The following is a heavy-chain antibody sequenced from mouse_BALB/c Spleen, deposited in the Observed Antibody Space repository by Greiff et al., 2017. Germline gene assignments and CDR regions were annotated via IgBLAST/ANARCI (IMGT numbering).Heavy chain of an antibody. Sequence: EVMLVESGGGLVKPGGSLKLSCAASGFTFSDYYMYWVRQTPEKRLEWVATISDGGSYTYYPDSVKGRFTISRDNAKNNLYLQMSSLKSEDTAMYYCARERDYGNYGWFAYWGQGTLVTVSA. J-gene: IGHJ3*01. CDR2: ISDGGSYT. D-gene: IGHD2-1*01. V-gene: IGHV5-4*02. CDR1: GFTFSDYY. CDR3: ARERDYGNYGWFAY.